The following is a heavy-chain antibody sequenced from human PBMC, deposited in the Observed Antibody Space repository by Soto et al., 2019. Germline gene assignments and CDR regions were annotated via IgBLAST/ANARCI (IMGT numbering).Heavy chain of an antibody. CDR3: ARGQGVTGGRMSWFDP. Sequence: SETLSLTCTVSGASMNSYHWSWIRQPAGKGLEWIGHIHSSGSTNYNPSLKSRVTMSVDTSKNQFSLRLMSLTAADTAVYYCARGQGVTGGRMSWFDPWGQGALVTVSS. J-gene: IGHJ5*02. CDR1: GASMNSYH. V-gene: IGHV4-4*07. CDR2: IHSSGST. D-gene: IGHD1-20*01.